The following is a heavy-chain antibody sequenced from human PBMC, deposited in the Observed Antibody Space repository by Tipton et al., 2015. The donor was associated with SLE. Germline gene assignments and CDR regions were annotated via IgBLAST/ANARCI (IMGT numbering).Heavy chain of an antibody. V-gene: IGHV4-59*01. CDR2: FYYSGGT. CDR3: ARGFCGGDCYFAFDI. Sequence: LRLSCEASGFTFGSFAMTWVRQAPGKGLEWIGYFYYSGGTNYNPSLKSRVTISVDTSTNQLSLRLSSVTTADTAVYYCARGFCGGDCYFAFDIWGRGTMITVSS. CDR1: GFTFGSFA. J-gene: IGHJ3*02. D-gene: IGHD2-21*01.